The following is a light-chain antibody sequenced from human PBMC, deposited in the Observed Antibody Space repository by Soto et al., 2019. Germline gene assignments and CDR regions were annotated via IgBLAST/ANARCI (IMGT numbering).Light chain of an antibody. CDR2: GAS. CDR1: QSVSSSY. V-gene: IGKV3-20*01. CDR3: HQYDSSPLT. J-gene: IGKJ4*01. Sequence: EIVLTQSPGTLSLSPGERATLSCRASQSVSSSYLAWYQQKPGQAPRLLIYGASSRATGIPDRFSGSGSGTDFPLSISRLEPEDCAVYYGHQYDSSPLTFGGGTKVEIK.